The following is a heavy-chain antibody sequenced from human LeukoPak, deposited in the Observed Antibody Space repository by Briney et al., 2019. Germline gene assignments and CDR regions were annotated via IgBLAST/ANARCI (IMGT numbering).Heavy chain of an antibody. CDR2: IWNDGSQK. J-gene: IGHJ4*02. V-gene: IGHV3-33*01. Sequence: PGGSLRLSCATSGFSFSFYGVQWVRQAPGKGLEWVAVIWNDGSQKYYGDSVKGRFTISKDNSRKTVNLQMDSLRAEDTAIYYCTRWGAGGLTLDYWGQGVLVTVSS. CDR1: GFSFSFYG. D-gene: IGHD3-16*01. CDR3: TRWGAGGLTLDY.